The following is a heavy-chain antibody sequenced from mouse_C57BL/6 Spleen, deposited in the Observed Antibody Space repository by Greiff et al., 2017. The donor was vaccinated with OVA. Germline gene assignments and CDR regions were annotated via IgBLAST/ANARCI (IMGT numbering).Heavy chain of an antibody. CDR2: ISSGSSTI. D-gene: IGHD2-4*01. Sequence: VQLKESGGGLVKPGGSLKLSCAASGFTFSDYGMHWVRQAPEKGLEWVAYISSGSSTIYYADTVKGRFTISRDNAKNTLFLQMTSLRSEDTAMYYCARAGDYDVRYAMDYWGQGTSVTVSS. J-gene: IGHJ4*01. V-gene: IGHV5-17*01. CDR1: GFTFSDYG. CDR3: ARAGDYDVRYAMDY.